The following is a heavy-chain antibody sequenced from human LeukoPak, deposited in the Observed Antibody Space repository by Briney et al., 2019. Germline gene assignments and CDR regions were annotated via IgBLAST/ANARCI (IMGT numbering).Heavy chain of an antibody. V-gene: IGHV4-39*07. CDR1: GGSISSSSYY. D-gene: IGHD1-26*01. CDR3: ASLSGSYVFYYYYYCMDV. Sequence: SETLSLTCTVSGGSISSSSYYWGWIRQPPGKGLEWIGSIYYSGSTYYNPSLKSRVTISVDTSRNQFSLKLSSVTAADTAVYYCASLSGSYVFYYYYYCMDVWGKGTTVTVSS. J-gene: IGHJ6*03. CDR2: IYYSGST.